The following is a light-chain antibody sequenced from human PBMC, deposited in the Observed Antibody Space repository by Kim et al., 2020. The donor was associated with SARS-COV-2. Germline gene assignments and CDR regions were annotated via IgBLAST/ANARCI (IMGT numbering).Light chain of an antibody. CDR3: QQYNNWPPGRT. J-gene: IGKJ1*01. V-gene: IGKV3-15*01. Sequence: EIVMTQSPVTLSVSPGERATLSCRASQSISSNLAWYQQKPGQAPRVLIYDASTRATGFPARFSGSGSGTEFTLTISSLQSEDFAVYYCQQYNNWPPGRTFGQGTKVDIK. CDR1: QSISSN. CDR2: DAS.